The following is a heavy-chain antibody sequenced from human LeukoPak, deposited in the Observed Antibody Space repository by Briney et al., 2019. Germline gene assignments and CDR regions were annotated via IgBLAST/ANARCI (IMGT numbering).Heavy chain of an antibody. CDR1: GYTFTVYY. D-gene: IGHD3-10*01. CDR3: ARDHGSGRDYYYYYYMDV. V-gene: IGHV1-69*06. J-gene: IGHJ6*03. CDR2: IIPIFGTA. Sequence: SVKVSCKASGYTFTVYYMHWVRQAPGQGLEWMGGIIPIFGTANYAQKFQGRVTITADKSTSTAYMELSSLRSEDTAVYYCARDHGSGRDYYYYYYMDVWGKGTTVTVSS.